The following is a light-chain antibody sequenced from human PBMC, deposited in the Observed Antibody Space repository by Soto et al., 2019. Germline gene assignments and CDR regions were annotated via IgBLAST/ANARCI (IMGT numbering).Light chain of an antibody. V-gene: IGKV1-5*01. CDR3: QHYKTYSQT. CDR1: QSVSIW. Sequence: DIQMTRSPSTLSASVGDRVTITCRASQSVSIWVAWYQQKPGKAPKLLIYDASSLESGVPSRFSGVGSGTECTLTSSSLQPDDFATYYYQHYKTYSQTFGQGTKVDIK. CDR2: DAS. J-gene: IGKJ1*01.